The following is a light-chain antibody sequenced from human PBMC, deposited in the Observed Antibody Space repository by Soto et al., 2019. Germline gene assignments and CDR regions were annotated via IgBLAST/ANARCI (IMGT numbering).Light chain of an antibody. CDR3: QQRSNWT. Sequence: EIVLTQSPATLSLSPGERATLSCRASQSVGSSLAWYQQKPGQAPRLLIYDASNRATGIPGRFSGSGSGTDFTLTISSLEPEDFAVYHCQQRSNWTFGQGTKVEIK. CDR2: DAS. V-gene: IGKV3-11*01. CDR1: QSVGSS. J-gene: IGKJ1*01.